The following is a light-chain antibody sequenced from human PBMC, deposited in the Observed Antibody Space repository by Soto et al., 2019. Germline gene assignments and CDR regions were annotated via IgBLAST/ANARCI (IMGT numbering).Light chain of an antibody. CDR2: GAS. CDR3: QQYGSSPRT. V-gene: IGKV3-20*01. J-gene: IGKJ1*01. Sequence: EIVLTQSPGTLSLSPGERATLSCRASQSVSGSHLAWYQQKPGQAPRLLIYGASSRATGIPDRFSGSGSGTDFSLNITRLEPEDFAVYYCQQYGSSPRTFXQGTKVDIK. CDR1: QSVSGSH.